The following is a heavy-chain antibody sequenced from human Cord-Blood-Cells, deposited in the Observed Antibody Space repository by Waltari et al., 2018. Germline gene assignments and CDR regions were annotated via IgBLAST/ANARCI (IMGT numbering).Heavy chain of an antibody. CDR1: GGTFSSYA. CDR2: IIPIFGTA. Sequence: VKVSCKASGGTFSSYAISWVRQAPGQGLEWMGGIIPIFGTANYAQKFQGRVTITADESTSTAYMELSSLRSEDTSVYYCARKGGTAAPYWYFDLWGRGTLVTVSS. J-gene: IGHJ2*01. CDR3: ARKGGTAAPYWYFDL. D-gene: IGHD6-13*01. V-gene: IGHV1-69*01.